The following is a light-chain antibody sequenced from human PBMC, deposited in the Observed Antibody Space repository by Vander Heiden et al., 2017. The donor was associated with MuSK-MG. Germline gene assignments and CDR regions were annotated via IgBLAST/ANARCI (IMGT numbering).Light chain of an antibody. CDR1: QDISNY. J-gene: IGKJ5*01. CDR3: QQYDNLPSIT. V-gene: IGKV1-33*01. Sequence: DIQMTQSPSSLSASVGDRVTITCQASQDISNYLNWYQQKPGKAPKLLIYDASNLETGVPSRFSGSGYGTDFTFTISSLQPEDIATYYCQQYDNLPSITFGQGTRLEIK. CDR2: DAS.